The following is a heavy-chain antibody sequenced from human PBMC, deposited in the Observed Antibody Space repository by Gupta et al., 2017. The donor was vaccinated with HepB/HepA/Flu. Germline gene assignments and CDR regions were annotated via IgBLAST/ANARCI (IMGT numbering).Heavy chain of an antibody. CDR2: IRSKANSYAT. D-gene: IGHD1-1*01. V-gene: IGHV3-73*01. CDR3: TRLTKLEPLWDYGMDV. CDR1: GFTFSGSA. J-gene: IGHJ6*02. Sequence: EVQLVESGGGLVQPGGSLKLPCAASGFTFSGSAMHWVRQASGKGLEWVGRIRSKANSYATAYAASVKGRFTISRDDSKNTAYLQMNSLKTEDTAVYYCTRLTKLEPLWDYGMDVWGQGTKVTVSS.